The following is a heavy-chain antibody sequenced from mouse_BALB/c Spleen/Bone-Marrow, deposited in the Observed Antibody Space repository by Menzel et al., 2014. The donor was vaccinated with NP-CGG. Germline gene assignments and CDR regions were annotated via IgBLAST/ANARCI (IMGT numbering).Heavy chain of an antibody. CDR2: ISYRGSA. Sequence: EVKVVESGPSLVKPSQTLSLTCSVTGDPITSGYWNWIRKSPGNKFEYMGYISYRGSAYHNPSLKSRFSITRDTSKNQYYLQLASVTTEDTATYYCARSLYGNYALDYWGQGTSVTVSS. D-gene: IGHD1-1*02. J-gene: IGHJ4*01. CDR1: GDPITSGY. CDR3: ARSLYGNYALDY. V-gene: IGHV3-8*02.